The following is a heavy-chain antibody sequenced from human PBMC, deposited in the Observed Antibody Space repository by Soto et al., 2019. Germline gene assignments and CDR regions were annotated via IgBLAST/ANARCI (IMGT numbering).Heavy chain of an antibody. V-gene: IGHV3-48*02. J-gene: IGHJ3*02. CDR2: ISSSSSTV. Sequence: GGSLRLSCAASGFTFSSYSMNWVRQAPGKGLEWVSYISSSSSTVYYADSVKGRFTISRDNAKNSLYLQMNSLRDEDTAVYYCARAHLRVVITGNDAFDIWGQGTMVTVSS. CDR1: GFTFSSYS. D-gene: IGHD3-22*01. CDR3: ARAHLRVVITGNDAFDI.